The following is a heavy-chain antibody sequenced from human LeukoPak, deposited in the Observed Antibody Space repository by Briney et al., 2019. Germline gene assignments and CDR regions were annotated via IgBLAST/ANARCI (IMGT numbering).Heavy chain of an antibody. CDR3: ARRAGYSSLGWFDP. CDR1: GFTFSSYW. Sequence: PGGSLRLSCAASGFTFSSYWMHWVRQAPGKGLVWVSRINSDGSSTSYADSVKGRFTISRDNAKNTLYLQMNSLRAEDTAVYYCARRAGYSSLGWFDPWGQGTLVTVSS. V-gene: IGHV3-74*01. CDR2: INSDGSST. D-gene: IGHD6-13*01. J-gene: IGHJ5*02.